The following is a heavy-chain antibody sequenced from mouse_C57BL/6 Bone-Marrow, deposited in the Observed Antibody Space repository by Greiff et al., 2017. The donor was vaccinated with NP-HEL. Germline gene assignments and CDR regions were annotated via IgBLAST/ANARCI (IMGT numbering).Heavy chain of an antibody. D-gene: IGHD2-5*01. Sequence: EVQLKESGAELVRPGASVKLSCTASGFHIKDYYMHWVKQRPEQGLEWIGRIDPEDGDTEYATKFQGKATMTADQSSNTAYLQPSSLTSEDTAVYYCTTRYYSNYLYWYCDVWGTGTTVTVSS. V-gene: IGHV14-1*01. CDR2: IDPEDGDT. CDR1: GFHIKDYY. CDR3: TTRYYSNYLYWYCDV. J-gene: IGHJ1*03.